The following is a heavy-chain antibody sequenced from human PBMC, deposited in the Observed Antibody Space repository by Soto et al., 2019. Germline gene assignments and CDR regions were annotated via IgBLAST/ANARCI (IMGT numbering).Heavy chain of an antibody. D-gene: IGHD5-12*01. J-gene: IGHJ4*02. CDR2: IYYSGST. CDR1: GGSVSSGSYY. V-gene: IGHV4-39*01. Sequence: SETLSLTCTVSGGSVSSGSYYWSWIRQPPGKGLEWIGSIYYSGSTYYNPSLKSRVTISVDTSKNQFSLKLSSVTAADTAVYYCARLFSGYGSRRIDYWGQGTLVTVSS. CDR3: ARLFSGYGSRRIDY.